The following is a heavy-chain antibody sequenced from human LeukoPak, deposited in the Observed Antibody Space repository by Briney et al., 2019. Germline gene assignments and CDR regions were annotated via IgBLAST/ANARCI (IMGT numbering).Heavy chain of an antibody. CDR1: GFTFSTYS. J-gene: IGHJ5*02. V-gene: IGHV3-48*04. CDR2: ISSSSAAI. Sequence: PGGSLRLSCAASGFTFSTYSMNWVRQAPGKGLEWVSYISSSSAAIYYADSVQGRFTISRDNAKNSLYLQMNSLRAEDTAVYYCARDPYGDPGWFDPWGQGTLVTVSS. CDR3: ARDPYGDPGWFDP. D-gene: IGHD4-17*01.